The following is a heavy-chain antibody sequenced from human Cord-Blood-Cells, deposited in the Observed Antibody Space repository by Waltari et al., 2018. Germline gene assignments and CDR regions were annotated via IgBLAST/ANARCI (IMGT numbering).Heavy chain of an antibody. V-gene: IGHV1-46*03. J-gene: IGHJ4*02. Sequence: QVQLVQSGAEVKKPGASVKVSCKASGYTFTSYYMHWVRQAPGQGLEWMGIIHPSGGSTSYAQKFQGRVTMTRDTSTSTVYMELSSLRSEDTAVYYCARARPRYSGSYYYFDYWGQGTLVTVSS. CDR3: ARARPRYSGSYYYFDY. CDR2: IHPSGGST. D-gene: IGHD1-26*01. CDR1: GYTFTSYY.